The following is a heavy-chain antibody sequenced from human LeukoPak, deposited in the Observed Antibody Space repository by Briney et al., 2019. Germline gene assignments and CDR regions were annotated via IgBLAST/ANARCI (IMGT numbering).Heavy chain of an antibody. Sequence: ASVKVSCKASGYTFTSYGISWVRQAPGQGLEWMGWNSAYNANTNVAQKLQGRVTMTTDTSTSTAFMELRSLRSDDTAVYYCARDPRAYASEYDNWGPGTLVTVSS. D-gene: IGHD3-16*01. CDR3: ARDPRAYASEYDN. J-gene: IGHJ4*02. CDR2: NSAYNANT. CDR1: GYTFTSYG. V-gene: IGHV1-18*01.